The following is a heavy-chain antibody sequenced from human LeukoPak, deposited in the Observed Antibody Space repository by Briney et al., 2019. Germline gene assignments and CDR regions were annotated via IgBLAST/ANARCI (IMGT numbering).Heavy chain of an antibody. D-gene: IGHD6-13*01. V-gene: IGHV1-18*01. J-gene: IGHJ4*02. Sequence: ASVKVSCKTSGYTFTTYHISWVRQAPGQGLEWMGWINTYSGNTNYAQNLQGRVTMTTDTSTSTAYMELRGLRSDDTAVYYCASLYSSSPTPIDYWGQGTLVTVSS. CDR2: INTYSGNT. CDR3: ASLYSSSPTPIDY. CDR1: GYTFTTYH.